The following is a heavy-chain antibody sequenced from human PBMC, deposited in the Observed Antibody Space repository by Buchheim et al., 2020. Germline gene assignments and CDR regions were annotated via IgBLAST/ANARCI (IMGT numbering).Heavy chain of an antibody. CDR2: IKSTTDGGTT. J-gene: IGHJ6*03. V-gene: IGHV3-15*01. D-gene: IGHD4-17*01. CDR3: TTDQDTTPKPGYYYYYMDV. Sequence: EVQLVESRGGLVKPGGSLRLSCAASGFTFSNAWMSWVRQAPGKGLEWVGRIKSTTDGGTTDYAAPVKGRFTISRDDSKNTLYLQMNSLKTEDTAVYYCTTDQDTTPKPGYYYYYMDVWGKGTT. CDR1: GFTFSNAW.